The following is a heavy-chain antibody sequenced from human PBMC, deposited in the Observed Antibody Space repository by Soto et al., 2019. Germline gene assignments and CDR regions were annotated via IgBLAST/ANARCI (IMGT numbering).Heavy chain of an antibody. Sequence: EVQLVESGGGLVQPGGSLRLSCAASGFTFSSYAMHWVRQAPGKGLEYVSAISSNGGSTYYANSVKGRFTISRDNSKNTLYRQMGSLRAEDMAVYYCARDTARGGTDYWGQGTLVTVSS. V-gene: IGHV3-64*01. D-gene: IGHD1-26*01. CDR2: ISSNGGST. CDR1: GFTFSSYA. J-gene: IGHJ4*02. CDR3: ARDTARGGTDY.